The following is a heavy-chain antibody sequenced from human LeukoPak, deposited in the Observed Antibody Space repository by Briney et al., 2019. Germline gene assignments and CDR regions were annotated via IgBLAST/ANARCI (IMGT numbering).Heavy chain of an antibody. CDR1: GYTFSSYG. J-gene: IGHJ4*02. CDR2: ISYDGSNK. Sequence: GGSLRLFCAASGYTFSSYGMHGVRQAPGKGLEWVAVISYDGSNKYYADSVKGRFTISRDNSKNTLYLQMNSLRAEDTAVYYCAERAGSTTYYDFWSGYYPAWPLDYWGQGTLVTVYS. D-gene: IGHD3-3*01. CDR3: AERAGSTTYYDFWSGYYPAWPLDY. V-gene: IGHV3-30*03.